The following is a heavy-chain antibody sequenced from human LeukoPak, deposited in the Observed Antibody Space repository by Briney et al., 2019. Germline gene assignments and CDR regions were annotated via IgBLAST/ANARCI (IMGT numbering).Heavy chain of an antibody. CDR1: GYTFTSYD. CDR3: ARAIPYGSITIFGVVIRRGSWFDP. CDR2: MNPNSGNT. D-gene: IGHD3-3*01. V-gene: IGHV1-8*01. J-gene: IGHJ5*02. Sequence: ASVKVSCKASGYTFTSYDINWVRQATGQGLEWMGWMNPNSGNTGYAQKLQGRVTMTRNTSISTAYMELSSLRSEDTAVYYCARAIPYGSITIFGVVIRRGSWFDPWGQGTLVTVSS.